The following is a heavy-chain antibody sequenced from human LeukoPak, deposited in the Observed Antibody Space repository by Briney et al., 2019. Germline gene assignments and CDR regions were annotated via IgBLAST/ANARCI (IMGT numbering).Heavy chain of an antibody. Sequence: GGSLRLSCAASGFSFDDYAMHWVRQAPGKGLEWISYISGRGKTIFYADTVAGRSTISRDNAKNSLYLQMNSLRAEDTAVYYCARVKQWPNWFDPWGQGTLVTVSS. V-gene: IGHV3-11*01. J-gene: IGHJ5*02. CDR1: GFSFDDYA. CDR3: ARVKQWPNWFDP. CDR2: ISGRGKTI. D-gene: IGHD6-19*01.